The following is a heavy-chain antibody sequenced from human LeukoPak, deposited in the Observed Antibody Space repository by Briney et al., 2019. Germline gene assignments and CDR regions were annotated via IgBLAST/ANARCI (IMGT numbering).Heavy chain of an antibody. CDR2: IYYSGST. Sequence: PSETLSLTCTVSGGSISSYYWSWIRQPPGKGLEWIGYIYYSGSTNYNPSLKSRVTISVDTSKNQFSLKLSSVTAADTAVYYCARHPAAAAPGYWGQGTLVTVSS. CDR1: GGSISSYY. J-gene: IGHJ4*02. CDR3: ARHPAAAAPGY. D-gene: IGHD6-13*01. V-gene: IGHV4-59*08.